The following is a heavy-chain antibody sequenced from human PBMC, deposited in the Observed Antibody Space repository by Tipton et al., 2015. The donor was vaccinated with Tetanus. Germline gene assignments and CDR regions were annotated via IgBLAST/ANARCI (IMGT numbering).Heavy chain of an antibody. CDR3: ARDFAGTPGAYFNGMDV. V-gene: IGHV3-33*01. D-gene: IGHD3-16*01. Sequence: SLRLSCAASGFTFSSFGMHWVRQAPGKGLELVAVIWSDGSKKYYADSVKGRFTISRDNSKSTLFLQMNSLRVDDTAVFYCARDFAGTPGAYFNGMDVWGPGTTVTVSS. J-gene: IGHJ6*01. CDR1: GFTFSSFG. CDR2: IWSDGSKK.